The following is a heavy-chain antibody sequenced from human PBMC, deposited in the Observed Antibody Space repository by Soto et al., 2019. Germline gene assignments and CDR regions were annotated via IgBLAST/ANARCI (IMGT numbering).Heavy chain of an antibody. V-gene: IGHV1-18*04. CDR1: GYTFSGYY. D-gene: IGHD2-21*01. J-gene: IGHJ4*02. Sequence: ASVKVSCKASGYTFSGYYTHWLRQAPGQGLEWVGWVSGYNDKTKSAQKFQGRVTMTTDTSTSTAYMELRSLRSDDTAVYYCARDFYPVAYFFDYWGQGTLVTVSS. CDR2: VSGYNDKT. CDR3: ARDFYPVAYFFDY.